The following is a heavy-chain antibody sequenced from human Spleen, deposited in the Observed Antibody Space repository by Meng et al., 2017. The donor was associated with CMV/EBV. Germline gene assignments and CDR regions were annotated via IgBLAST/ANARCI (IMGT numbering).Heavy chain of an antibody. CDR3: VWTTYDSSTLVDY. D-gene: IGHD3-22*01. V-gene: IGHV4-34*01. CDR2: INHSGST. CDR1: GGSFSGDY. Sequence: QRLLQQWGAGLLKPSETLSLTCAVNGGSFSGDYWSWIRQPPGKGLGWIGEINHSGSTNYNPSLKSRVTISVDTSKNQFSLKLSSVTAADTAVYYCVWTTYDSSTLVDYWGQGTLVTVSS. J-gene: IGHJ4*02.